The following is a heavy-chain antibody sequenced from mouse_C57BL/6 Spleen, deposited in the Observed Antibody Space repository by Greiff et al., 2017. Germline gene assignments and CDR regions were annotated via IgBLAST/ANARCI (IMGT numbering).Heavy chain of an antibody. CDR1: GYTFTSYW. J-gene: IGHJ2*01. CDR2: IDPSDSET. CDR3: ARWYYGSTSYFDY. Sequence: VKLQQPGAELVRPGSSVKLSCKASGYTFTSYWMHWVKQRPIQGLEWIGNIDPSDSETHYNQKFKDKATLTVDKSSSTAYMQLSSLTSEDSAVYYCARWYYGSTSYFDYWGQGTTLTVSS. V-gene: IGHV1-52*01. D-gene: IGHD1-1*01.